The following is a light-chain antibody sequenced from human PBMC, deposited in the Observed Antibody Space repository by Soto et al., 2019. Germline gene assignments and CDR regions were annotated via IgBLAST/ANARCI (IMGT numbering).Light chain of an antibody. CDR1: QSVSNNY. Sequence: ETVMSQSPCTLSLSPEERATLSCRASQSVSNNYLAGYQQKPGQAPRLVVYGASTRATGIADRFSGSGSGTDFTLSISILEHEDFAVYHGQQYVDSMTFGQGTKVDI. CDR3: QQYVDSMT. J-gene: IGKJ1*01. CDR2: GAS. V-gene: IGKV3-20*01.